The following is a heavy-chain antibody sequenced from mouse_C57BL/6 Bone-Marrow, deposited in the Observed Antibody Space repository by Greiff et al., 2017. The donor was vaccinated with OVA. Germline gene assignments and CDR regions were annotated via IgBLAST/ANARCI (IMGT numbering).Heavy chain of an antibody. Sequence: EVQLVESGGDLVKPGGSLKLSCAASGFTFSSYGMSWVRQTPDKRLEWVATISSGGSYTYYPDSVKGRFTISRANAKNTLYLQMRSLKSEDTAMYYWARQGKILITTDPLYAMDYWGQGTSVTVSS. D-gene: IGHD1-1*01. J-gene: IGHJ4*01. CDR1: GFTFSSYG. V-gene: IGHV5-6*01. CDR2: ISSGGSYT. CDR3: ARQGKILITTDPLYAMDY.